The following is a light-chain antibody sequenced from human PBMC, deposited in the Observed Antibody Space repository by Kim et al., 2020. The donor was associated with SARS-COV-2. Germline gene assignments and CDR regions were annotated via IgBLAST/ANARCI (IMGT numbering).Light chain of an antibody. CDR2: GAS. CDR1: QGIDNY. Sequence: SDYVGDRVTITCRASQGIDNYLAWYQQKPGKVPKLLIYGASTLQPGVPSRFSGSASGTDFTLTISSLQPEDVATYYCQKYNSGPYTFGQGTKLEI. V-gene: IGKV1-27*01. J-gene: IGKJ2*01. CDR3: QKYNSGPYT.